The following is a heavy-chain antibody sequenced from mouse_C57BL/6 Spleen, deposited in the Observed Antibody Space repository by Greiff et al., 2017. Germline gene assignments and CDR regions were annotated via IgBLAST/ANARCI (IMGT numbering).Heavy chain of an antibody. J-gene: IGHJ2*01. CDR1: GYSITSGYY. Sequence: EESGPGLVKPSQSLSLSCSVTGYSITSGYYWNWIRQFPGNKLEWMGYISYDGSNNYNPALKNRISITLDTSKNQFFLKLNSVTTEDTATYYCARNDGSSPDYWGQGTTLTVSS. CDR3: ARNDGSSPDY. CDR2: ISYDGSN. V-gene: IGHV3-6*01. D-gene: IGHD1-1*01.